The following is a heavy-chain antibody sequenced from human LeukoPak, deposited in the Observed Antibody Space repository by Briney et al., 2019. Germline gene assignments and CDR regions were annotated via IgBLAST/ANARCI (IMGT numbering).Heavy chain of an antibody. CDR2: INHSGST. D-gene: IGHD3-3*01. Sequence: SETLSLTCAVYGGSFSGYYWSWIRQPPGKGLEWIGEINHSGSTNYNPSLKSRVTISVDTSKNQFSLKLSSVTAADTAVYYCAREKGNYDFWSDRYYYYYVDVWGKGTTVTVSS. V-gene: IGHV4-34*01. CDR3: AREKGNYDFWSDRYYYYYVDV. CDR1: GGSFSGYY. J-gene: IGHJ6*03.